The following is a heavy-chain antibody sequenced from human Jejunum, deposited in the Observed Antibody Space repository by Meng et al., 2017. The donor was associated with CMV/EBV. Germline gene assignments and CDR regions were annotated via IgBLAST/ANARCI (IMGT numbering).Heavy chain of an antibody. D-gene: IGHD3-3*01. J-gene: IGHJ5*02. CDR1: GDSLSSNY. CDR2: IYYNGDT. Sequence: GDSLSSNYWDWIRQPPGKGLEWIGYIYYNGDTNYNPSLKSQATISVDTSKNQFSLRLNSVTAADTAVYYCARDLDPYDFWAWFDPWGLGTLVTVSS. CDR3: ARDLDPYDFWAWFDP. V-gene: IGHV4-59*01.